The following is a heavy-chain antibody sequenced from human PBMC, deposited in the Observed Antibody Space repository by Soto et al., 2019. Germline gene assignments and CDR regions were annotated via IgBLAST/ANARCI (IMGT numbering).Heavy chain of an antibody. CDR1: GGTFSSYT. Sequence: QVQLVQSGAEVKKPGSSVKVSCKASGGTFSSYTISWVRQAPGQGLEWMGRIIPILGIANYAQKFQGRVTITADKSKSTASMEPGRLRSEDTAVYYCARDANYDRSGYYPPRFDYWGQGTLVTVSS. V-gene: IGHV1-69*08. CDR3: ARDANYDRSGYYPPRFDY. D-gene: IGHD3-22*01. J-gene: IGHJ4*02. CDR2: IIPILGIA.